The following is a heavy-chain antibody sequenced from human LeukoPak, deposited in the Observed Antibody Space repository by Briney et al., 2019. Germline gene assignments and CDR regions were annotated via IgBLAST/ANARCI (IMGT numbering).Heavy chain of an antibody. V-gene: IGHV3-33*08. Sequence: GGSLRLSCAASGFSISTYNMFWVRQAPGKGLEWVAVIWYDGSKKYHADSVKGRFTISRDNSRNTLYLQMNSLRVEDTAVYYCARDSDYYDSSGPYYYYYGMDIWGQGTTVTVSS. CDR1: GFSISTYN. D-gene: IGHD3-22*01. J-gene: IGHJ6*02. CDR2: IWYDGSKK. CDR3: ARDSDYYDSSGPYYYYYGMDI.